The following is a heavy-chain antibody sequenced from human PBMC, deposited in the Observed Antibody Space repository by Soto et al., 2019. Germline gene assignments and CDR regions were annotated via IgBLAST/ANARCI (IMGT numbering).Heavy chain of an antibody. D-gene: IGHD3-3*01. Sequence: QVQLVQSGAEVKKPGASVKVSCKASGYTFTSYAMHWVRQAPGQRLEWMGWINAGNGNTKYSQKFQGRVTITRDTSGSTAYMELSSLRSEDTAVYYCASSLEWSLGRVYYYYGMDVWGQGTTVTVSS. CDR3: ASSLEWSLGRVYYYYGMDV. CDR1: GYTFTSYA. CDR2: INAGNGNT. V-gene: IGHV1-3*01. J-gene: IGHJ6*02.